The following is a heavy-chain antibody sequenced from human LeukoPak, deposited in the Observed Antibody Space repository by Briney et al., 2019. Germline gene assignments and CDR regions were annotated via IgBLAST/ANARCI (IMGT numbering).Heavy chain of an antibody. D-gene: IGHD1-26*01. J-gene: IGHJ6*03. Sequence: SETLSLTCAVYGGSFSGYYWSWIRQPPGRGLEWIGEINHSGSTNYNSSLKSRVTISVDTSKNQFSLKLSSVTAADTAVYYCARGRNLYSGSYYSYYYYYMDVWGKGTTVTVSS. CDR3: ARGRNLYSGSYYSYYYYYMDV. CDR1: GGSFSGYY. V-gene: IGHV4-34*01. CDR2: INHSGST.